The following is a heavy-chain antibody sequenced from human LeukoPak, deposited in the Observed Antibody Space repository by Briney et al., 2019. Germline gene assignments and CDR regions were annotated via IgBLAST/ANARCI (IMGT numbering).Heavy chain of an antibody. D-gene: IGHD6-19*01. V-gene: IGHV4-34*01. CDR3: AKVVAVAGTVSYFDY. Sequence: AETLSLSCAVYGATFIGYKWSWLRHRPGKGVELLGEINHSESTNYNPSLKSRVTISVDTSKNQFSLKLSSVTAADTAVYYCAKVVAVAGTVSYFDYWGQGTLVTVSS. J-gene: IGHJ4*02. CDR1: GATFIGYK. CDR2: INHSEST.